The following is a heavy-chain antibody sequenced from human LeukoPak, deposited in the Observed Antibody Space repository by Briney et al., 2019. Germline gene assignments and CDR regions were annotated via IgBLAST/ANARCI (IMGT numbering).Heavy chain of an antibody. V-gene: IGHV4-59*01. Sequence: SETLSLTCTVSGGSISSYYWSWIRQSPGKGLEWIAYMYYSGSTNYNPSLKSRVTISVDTSKNQFSLKLRSVTAADTAVYYCARVTGYVIEDYFDYWGQGTLVTVSS. CDR1: GGSISSYY. CDR2: MYYSGST. D-gene: IGHD3-22*01. CDR3: ARVTGYVIEDYFDY. J-gene: IGHJ4*02.